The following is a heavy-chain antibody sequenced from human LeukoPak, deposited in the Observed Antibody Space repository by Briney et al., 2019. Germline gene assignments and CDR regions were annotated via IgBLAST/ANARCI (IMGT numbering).Heavy chain of an antibody. CDR3: ARGGSRIKWELGFDY. J-gene: IGHJ4*02. V-gene: IGHV3-30-3*01. CDR1: GFTFSSYS. D-gene: IGHD1-26*01. Sequence: GGSLTLSCAASGFTFSSYSMHWIRQAPGKGLEWVAVISYDGSNKYYAASVKGRVTISKDNSTNTLYPQTTSLRAEDTGVYYCARGGSRIKWELGFDYWGQGTLVTVSS. CDR2: ISYDGSNK.